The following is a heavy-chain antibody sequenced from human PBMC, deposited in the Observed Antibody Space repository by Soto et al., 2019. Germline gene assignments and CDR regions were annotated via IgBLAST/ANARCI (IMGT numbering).Heavy chain of an antibody. V-gene: IGHV3-9*01. Sequence: SLRLSCAASGFTFDDYAMHWVRQAPGKGLEWVSGISWNSGSIGYADSVKGRFTISRDNAKNSLYLQMNSLRAEDTALYYCAKDIRGWEYSSSSGDYYYYYYMDVWGKGTTVTASS. CDR2: ISWNSGSI. CDR1: GFTFDDYA. J-gene: IGHJ6*03. CDR3: AKDIRGWEYSSSSGDYYYYYYMDV. D-gene: IGHD6-6*01.